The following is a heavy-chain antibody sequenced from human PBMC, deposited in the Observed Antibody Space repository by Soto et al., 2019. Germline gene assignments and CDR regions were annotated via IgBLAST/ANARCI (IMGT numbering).Heavy chain of an antibody. CDR2: INTANGDT. CDR1: GYTFTSYK. V-gene: IGHV1-3*04. CDR3: AREGSGYYYVY. J-gene: IGHJ4*02. D-gene: IGHD3-22*01. Sequence: QVQLVQSGAEVKKPGASVKISCKASGYTFTSYKMHWVRQAPGHSLEWMAWINTANGDTKCSQKFQGRVTITRDSSASTAFMELSSLRSEDTAVYYCAREGSGYYYVYWGQGTLVTVSS.